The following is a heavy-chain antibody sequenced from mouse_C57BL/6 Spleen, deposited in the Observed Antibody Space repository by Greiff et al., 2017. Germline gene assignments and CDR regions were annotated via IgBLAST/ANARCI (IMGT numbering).Heavy chain of an antibody. V-gene: IGHV5-4*01. CDR3: ARDYLLYGSSPAWFAY. D-gene: IGHD1-1*01. J-gene: IGHJ3*01. CDR2: ISDGGSYT. CDR1: GFTFSSYA. Sequence: EVKLVESGGGLVKPGGSLKLSCAASGFTFSSYAMSWVRQTPEKRLEWVATISDGGSYTYYPDNVKGRFTISRDNAKNNLYLQMSHLKSEDTAMYYCARDYLLYGSSPAWFAYWGQGTLVTVSA.